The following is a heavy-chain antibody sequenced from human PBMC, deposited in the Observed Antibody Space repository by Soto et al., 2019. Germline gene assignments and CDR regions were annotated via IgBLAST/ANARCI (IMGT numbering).Heavy chain of an antibody. D-gene: IGHD5-12*01. V-gene: IGHV1-69*06. J-gene: IGHJ5*02. CDR3: ARGPSEMATIWGGNGFDP. Sequence: QVQLVQSGAEVKKPGSSVKVSCKASGGTFVSFAISWVRQAPGHGLEWMGGIIPLFGTTKYAQTFQGRVTITAEKSTSTAYMELSSLRSEDTALYFCARGPSEMATIWGGNGFDPWGQGTLVTVSS. CDR1: GGTFVSFA. CDR2: IIPLFGTT.